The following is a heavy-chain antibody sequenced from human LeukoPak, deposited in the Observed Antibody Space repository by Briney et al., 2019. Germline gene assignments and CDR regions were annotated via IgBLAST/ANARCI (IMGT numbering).Heavy chain of an antibody. V-gene: IGHV3-23*01. CDR1: GFRFSSYA. D-gene: IGHD4-17*01. CDR2: ISGSGGST. CDR3: AKEIYGDSTGAGFQH. J-gene: IGHJ1*01. Sequence: GGSLRLSCAASGFRFSSYAMSWVRQAPGKGLEWVSVISGSGGSTYYADSVKGRFTVSRGNSKNTVYLQMNSLRAEDTAVYYCAKEIYGDSTGAGFQHWGQGTLLTVSS.